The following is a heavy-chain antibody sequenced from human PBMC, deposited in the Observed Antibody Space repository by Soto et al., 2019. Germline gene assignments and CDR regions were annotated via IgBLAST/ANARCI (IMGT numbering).Heavy chain of an antibody. CDR3: ARDTLYYYDSSGYYRY. V-gene: IGHV3-21*01. D-gene: IGHD3-22*01. J-gene: IGHJ4*02. CDR1: GFTFSSYS. CDR2: ISSSSSYI. Sequence: LRLSCAASGFTFSSYSMNWVRQAPGKGLEWVSSISSSSSYIYYADSVKGRFTISRDNAKNSLYLQMNSLRAEDTAVYYCARDTLYYYDSSGYYRYWGQGTLVTVSS.